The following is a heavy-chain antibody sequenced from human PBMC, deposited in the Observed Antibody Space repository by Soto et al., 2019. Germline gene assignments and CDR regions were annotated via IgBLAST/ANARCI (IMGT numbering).Heavy chain of an antibody. V-gene: IGHV3-23*01. CDR1: GFTFSSYA. D-gene: IGHD6-13*01. CDR3: AKSAAGHRQNLDY. CDR2: ISGSGGST. J-gene: IGHJ4*02. Sequence: EVQLLESGGGLVQPGGSLRLSCAASGFTFSSYAMSWVRRAPGRGLEWVSGISGSGGSTYYAESVKGRFTISRDNSKNTLYLQMNSLRAEDTAVYYCAKSAAGHRQNLDYWGQRTLVTVSA.